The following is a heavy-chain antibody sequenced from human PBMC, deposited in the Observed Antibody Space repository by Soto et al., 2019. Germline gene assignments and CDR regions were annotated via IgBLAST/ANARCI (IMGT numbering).Heavy chain of an antibody. Sequence: SETLSLTCTVSGGSINSGNYYWNWIRQHPRKGLEWIGYISYSGSLYYNPSLKSRITISADMSKNQFSLKLSSVTVADTAVFYCARAKITPGYFYTGMDVWGQGTTVTVSS. CDR1: GGSINSGNYY. V-gene: IGHV4-31*03. CDR2: ISYSGSL. J-gene: IGHJ6*02. D-gene: IGHD1-20*01. CDR3: ARAKITPGYFYTGMDV.